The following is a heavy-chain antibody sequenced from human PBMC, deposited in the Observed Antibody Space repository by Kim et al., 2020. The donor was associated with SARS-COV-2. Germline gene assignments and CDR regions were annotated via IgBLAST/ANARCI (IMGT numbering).Heavy chain of an antibody. CDR1: GGSISSGGYY. D-gene: IGHD1-1*01. CDR2: IYYSGST. Sequence: SGTLSLTCTVSGGSISSGGYYWSRLRQHPGKGLEWIGYIYYSGSTYYNSALKSRVTISVDTSKNQFLLMLSSVTAAATAVYYVAGAGMTILDVVKYFDY. V-gene: IGHV4-31*03. J-gene: IGHJ4*01. CDR3: AGAGMTILDVVKYFDY.